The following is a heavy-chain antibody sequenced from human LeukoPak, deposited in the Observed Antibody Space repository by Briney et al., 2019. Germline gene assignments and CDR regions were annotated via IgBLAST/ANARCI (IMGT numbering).Heavy chain of an antibody. Sequence: SETLSLTCTVSGGSINFYYTSWIRQPAGKGLEWIGRIYSTGSTNYSPSLKSRVTMSVDKSKNQFSLKLSSVTAADTAVYYCARFTRGYSYGTGLDIWGQGTMVTVSS. CDR3: ARFTRGYSYGTGLDI. J-gene: IGHJ3*02. V-gene: IGHV4-4*07. CDR1: GGSINFYY. CDR2: IYSTGST. D-gene: IGHD5-18*01.